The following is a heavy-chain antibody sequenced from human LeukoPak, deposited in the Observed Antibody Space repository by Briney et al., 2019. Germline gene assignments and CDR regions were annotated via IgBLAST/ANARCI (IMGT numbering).Heavy chain of an antibody. CDR1: GYTFTSYG. CDR2: ISAYNGNT. CDR3: ARDAIAFAPSSSNFDY. V-gene: IGHV1-18*01. J-gene: IGHJ4*02. D-gene: IGHD6-6*01. Sequence: ASVKVSCKASGYTFTSYGISWVRQAPGQGLEWMGWISAYNGNTNYAQKLQGRVTMTTDTSTSTAYMELRSLRSDDTAVYYCARDAIAFAPSSSNFDYWGQGTLVTVSS.